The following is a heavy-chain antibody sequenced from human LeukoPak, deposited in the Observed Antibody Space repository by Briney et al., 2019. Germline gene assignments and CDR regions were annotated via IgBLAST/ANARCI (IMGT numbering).Heavy chain of an antibody. D-gene: IGHD3-10*01. Sequence: SETLSLTCTVSGGSISSYYWSWIRQPPGKGLEWIGYIYYSGSTNYNPSLKSRVTISVDTSKNQFSLKLSSVTAADTAVYYCARQALWFGELDWFDPWGQGTLVTVSS. V-gene: IGHV4-59*08. CDR3: ARQALWFGELDWFDP. CDR2: IYYSGST. CDR1: GGSISSYY. J-gene: IGHJ5*02.